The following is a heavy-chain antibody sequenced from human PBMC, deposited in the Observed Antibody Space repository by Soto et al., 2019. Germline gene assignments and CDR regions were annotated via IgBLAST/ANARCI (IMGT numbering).Heavy chain of an antibody. D-gene: IGHD3-3*01. CDR2: ISAYNGNT. V-gene: IGHV1-18*01. J-gene: IGHJ6*02. Sequence: QVQLVQSGAEVKKPGASVKVSCKASGYTFTSYGISWVRQAPGQGLEWMGWISAYNGNTNYAQKLPGRVTMTTDTSTSTAYMELRSLRSDDTAVYYCARVSITIFGVVYPPRMDVWGQGTTVTVSS. CDR1: GYTFTSYG. CDR3: ARVSITIFGVVYPPRMDV.